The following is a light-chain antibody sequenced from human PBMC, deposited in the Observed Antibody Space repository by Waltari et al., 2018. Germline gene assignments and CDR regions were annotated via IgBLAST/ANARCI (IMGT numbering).Light chain of an antibody. V-gene: IGKV1-NL1*01. CDR1: QALSKS. Sequence: DIQMTQSPSSLSASIVDKVTITCRASQALSKSVAWYQQRLGKAPKLLVAAATRLESGVPSRFSGSASGTDYTLTIRSLQPEDFATYSCQQYYSTPYTFGQGTKLEIK. J-gene: IGKJ2*01. CDR2: AAT. CDR3: QQYYSTPYT.